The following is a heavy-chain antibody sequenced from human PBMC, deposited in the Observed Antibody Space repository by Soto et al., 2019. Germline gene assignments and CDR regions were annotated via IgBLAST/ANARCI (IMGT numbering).Heavy chain of an antibody. J-gene: IGHJ5*02. D-gene: IGHD1-26*01. Sequence: EVQLVEAGGGLVQPGGSLRLSCVASGFTISSHWMHWVRQAPGKGLVWVSRINSDGSSTSYADSVKGRFIISRDNAKNTLYLQMNILRAEDTAVYYCVRSYSGNYGCFDPWGQGTLVTVSS. CDR2: INSDGSST. CDR1: GFTISSHW. CDR3: VRSYSGNYGCFDP. V-gene: IGHV3-74*01.